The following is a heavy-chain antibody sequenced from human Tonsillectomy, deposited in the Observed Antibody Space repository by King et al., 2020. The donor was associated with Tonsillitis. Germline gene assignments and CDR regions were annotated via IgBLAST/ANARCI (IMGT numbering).Heavy chain of an antibody. J-gene: IGHJ5*02. Sequence: EVQLVESGGGLVQPGRSLRLSCSASGFTFRDYAMSWFRQAPGKGLEWVGLIRSKAYGGTPEYAASVKGRFTISRDDSKSIAYLQMNSLKTEDTAVYYCTRDPPIPSSWLPDRPYNWFDPWGQGTLVTVSS. CDR1: GFTFRDYA. V-gene: IGHV3-49*03. D-gene: IGHD6-13*01. CDR3: TRDPPIPSSWLPDRPYNWFDP. CDR2: IRSKAYGGTP.